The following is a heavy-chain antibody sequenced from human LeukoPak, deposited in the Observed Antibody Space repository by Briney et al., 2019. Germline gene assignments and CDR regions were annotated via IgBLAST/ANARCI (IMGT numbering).Heavy chain of an antibody. J-gene: IGHJ4*02. CDR2: ISGSDDGT. CDR1: GFTLSTYV. Sequence: GGSLRLSCAASGFTLSTYVMSWVRQIPGKGLEWVSAISGSDDGTYYSDSVKGRFTISRDNSRNTPYLQMNTLRAEDTAVYFCAKSPVSSCRGSFCYPFDYWGQGNLVTVSS. CDR3: AKSPVSSCRGSFCYPFDY. D-gene: IGHD2-15*01. V-gene: IGHV3-23*01.